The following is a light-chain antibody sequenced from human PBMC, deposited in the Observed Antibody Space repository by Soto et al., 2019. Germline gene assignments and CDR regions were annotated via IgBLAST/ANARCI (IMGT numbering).Light chain of an antibody. V-gene: IGLV2-8*01. CDR2: EVS. CDR3: SSYAGRNIVM. J-gene: IGLJ3*02. Sequence: QSVLTQPPSASGSPGQSVTISCTGISSDVGGYNYVSWYQQHPGKAPKLMISEVSKRPSGVPDRFSGSKSGNTASLTVSGLQAEDEADYYCSSYAGRNIVMFGGGTKLTVL. CDR1: SSDVGGYNY.